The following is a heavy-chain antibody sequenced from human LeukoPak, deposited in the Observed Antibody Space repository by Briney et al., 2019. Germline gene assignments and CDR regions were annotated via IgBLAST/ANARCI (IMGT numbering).Heavy chain of an antibody. Sequence: GGSLRLSCAVSGFTFSSYWMNWVRQARGKGLEWVASIRLDGGEKSYVDSVKGRFTISRDNTKNSLYLQMSSLRAEDTAVYFCARDGAAAGLYFDLWGQGTLVTVSS. CDR3: ARDGAAAGLYFDL. CDR2: IRLDGGEK. D-gene: IGHD6-13*01. CDR1: GFTFSSYW. J-gene: IGHJ4*01. V-gene: IGHV3-7*01.